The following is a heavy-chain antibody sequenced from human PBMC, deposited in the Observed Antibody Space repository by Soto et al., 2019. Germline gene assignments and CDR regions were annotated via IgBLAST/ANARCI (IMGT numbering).Heavy chain of an antibody. D-gene: IGHD3-3*01. Sequence: QVQLQQWGAGLLKPSETLSLTCAVYVGSFSGNYWSWIRQPPGKGLEWIGEINHSGRTNYSPSLKSRATMSVDTSKNQFSLKLNSVTAADTAVYYCVRGGRGSESGFDIWGQGTMVTVSS. J-gene: IGHJ3*02. CDR2: INHSGRT. CDR1: VGSFSGNY. CDR3: VRGGRGSESGFDI. V-gene: IGHV4-34*01.